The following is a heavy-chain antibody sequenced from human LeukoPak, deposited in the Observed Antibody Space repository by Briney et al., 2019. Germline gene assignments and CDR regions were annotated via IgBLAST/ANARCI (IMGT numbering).Heavy chain of an antibody. V-gene: IGHV3-7*03. CDR3: ARSVEEGYCSETSCYAGY. CDR2: IKQDQSEK. CDR1: GFTFTNYW. Sequence: PGGSLRLSCVASGFTFTNYWMTWVRQAPGKGLEWVANIKQDQSEKLYVASVKGRFTVSRDNAKNSMYLQMNSLRAEDTAIYYCARSVEEGYCSETSCYAGYWGRGTLVTVSS. D-gene: IGHD2-2*01. J-gene: IGHJ4*02.